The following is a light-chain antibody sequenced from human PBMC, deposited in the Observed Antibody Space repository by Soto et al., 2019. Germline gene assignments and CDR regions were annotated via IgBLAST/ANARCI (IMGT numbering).Light chain of an antibody. J-gene: IGKJ4*01. CDR2: GAS. CDR1: QGIRSF. V-gene: IGKV1-9*01. Sequence: DIQLTQSPSFLSASIGDRVTITCRAGQGIRSFLAWYQQKPGKAPNLLISGASILRTGVPSRFSGSGSGTEFTLTISSLQPDDFATYYCQHLNTYPLTFGGGTKVEI. CDR3: QHLNTYPLT.